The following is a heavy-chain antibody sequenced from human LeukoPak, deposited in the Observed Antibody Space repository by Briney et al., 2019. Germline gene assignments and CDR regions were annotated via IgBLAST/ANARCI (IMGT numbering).Heavy chain of an antibody. CDR3: ARDISAVDDAFDI. CDR2: ISSSSSYI. V-gene: IGHV3-21*01. J-gene: IGHJ3*02. Sequence: PGGSLRLSCAASGFTFSSYSMNWVRQAPGKGLEWVSSISSSSSYIYYADSVKGRFTISRDNAKNSLYLRMNSLRAEDTAVYYCARDISAVDDAFDIWGQGTMVTVSS. CDR1: GFTFSSYS. D-gene: IGHD6-19*01.